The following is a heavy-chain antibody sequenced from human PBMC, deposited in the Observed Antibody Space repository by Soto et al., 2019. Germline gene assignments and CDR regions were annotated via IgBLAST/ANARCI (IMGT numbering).Heavy chain of an antibody. J-gene: IGHJ5*02. Sequence: ASVKVSANASGYTFYSYYMHWVRQAHGQGREWRGIINSSDGSTRYAQKFQGRVTMTKDTSTSTVYTEFRSLRSEDTAEYSGSSDPLVGVWSLGKARWFDPWGQGTLVTVSS. CDR3: SSDPLVGVWSLGKARWFDP. D-gene: IGHD2-8*02. CDR2: INSSDGST. CDR1: GYTFYSYY. V-gene: IGHV1-46*02.